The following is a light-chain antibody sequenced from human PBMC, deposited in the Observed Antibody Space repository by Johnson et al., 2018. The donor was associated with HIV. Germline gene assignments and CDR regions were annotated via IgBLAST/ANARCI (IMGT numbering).Light chain of an antibody. CDR1: SSNIGNNY. CDR3: GTWDSSLTAYV. V-gene: IGLV1-51*01. J-gene: IGLJ1*01. Sequence: HSVLTQPPSVSAAPGQKLTISCSGSSSNIGNNYVSWYQQLPGTAPKLLIYDNNKRPSGIPDRFSGSKSGTSATLGITGLQTGDEADYYCGTWDSSLTAYVFGTGTKVTVL. CDR2: DNN.